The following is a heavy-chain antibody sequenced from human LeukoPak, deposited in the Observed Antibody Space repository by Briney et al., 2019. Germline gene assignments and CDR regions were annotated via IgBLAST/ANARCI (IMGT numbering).Heavy chain of an antibody. Sequence: GGFLRLSCAASGFTFSSYAMSWVRQAPGKGLEWVSTISGSGGSTYYADSVKGRFTISRDNSKNTLYLQMNSLRAEDTAVYYCAKGREYSSSFDAFDIRGQGTMVAVSS. CDR3: AKGREYSSSFDAFDI. J-gene: IGHJ3*02. CDR1: GFTFSSYA. V-gene: IGHV3-23*01. D-gene: IGHD6-6*01. CDR2: ISGSGGST.